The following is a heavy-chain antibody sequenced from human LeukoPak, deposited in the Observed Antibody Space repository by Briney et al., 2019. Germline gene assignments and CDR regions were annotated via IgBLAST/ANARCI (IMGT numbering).Heavy chain of an antibody. J-gene: IGHJ4*02. CDR1: GGSVSSDIYY. D-gene: IGHD2-2*01. CDR3: ARGYCGSTSCYGVFDY. CDR2: IYNSGST. Sequence: SETLSLTCTVSGGSVSSDIYYWSWIRQPPGKGLEWIGYIYNSGSTNYNPSLKRRVTISVDTSKDQFSLRLSSVTAADTAVYYCARGYCGSTSCYGVFDYWGQGTLVTVSP. V-gene: IGHV4-61*01.